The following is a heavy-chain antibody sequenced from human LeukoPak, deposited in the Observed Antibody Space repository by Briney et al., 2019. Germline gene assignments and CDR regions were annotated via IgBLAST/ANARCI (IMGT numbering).Heavy chain of an antibody. V-gene: IGHV1-69*13. CDR1: RGTFSSYA. J-gene: IGHJ6*03. CDR2: IIPIFGTA. CDR3: ARDRGYSYAKKSSNYYYMDV. Sequence: SVTVSCKASRGTFSSYAISWVRQAPGQGLEWMGGIIPIFGTANYAQKFQGRVTITADESTSTAYMELSSLRSEDTAVYFCARDRGYSYAKKSSNYYYMDVWGKGTTVTISS. D-gene: IGHD5-18*01.